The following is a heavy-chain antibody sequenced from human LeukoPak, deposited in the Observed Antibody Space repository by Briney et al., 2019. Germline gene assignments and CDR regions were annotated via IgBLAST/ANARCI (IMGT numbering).Heavy chain of an antibody. CDR3: ARHDGSSGYWPLGY. CDR2: IYYSGST. J-gene: IGHJ4*02. Sequence: SETLSLTCTVSGGSISGYYWSWIRPPPRKGLGWIGYIYYSGSTNYNPSLKSRVTISVDTSKNQFSLKLSSVTAADTAVYYCARHDGSSGYWPLGYWGQGTLVTVSS. CDR1: GGSISGYY. D-gene: IGHD3-22*01. V-gene: IGHV4-59*08.